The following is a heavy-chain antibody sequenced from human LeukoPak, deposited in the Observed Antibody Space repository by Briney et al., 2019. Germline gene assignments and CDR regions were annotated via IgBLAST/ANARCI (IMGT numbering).Heavy chain of an antibody. J-gene: IGHJ3*01. V-gene: IGHV3-53*01. D-gene: IGHD1-26*01. CDR2: IYSGGST. Sequence: AGGSLRLSCAASGFTVSSNYMSWVRQAPGKGPEWVSIIYSGGSTFYADSVKGRFTISRDNSKNTLYLQMNSLRAEDTAVYYCARGGSYLSAFDVWGQGTMVTVSS. CDR3: ARGGSYLSAFDV. CDR1: GFTVSSNY.